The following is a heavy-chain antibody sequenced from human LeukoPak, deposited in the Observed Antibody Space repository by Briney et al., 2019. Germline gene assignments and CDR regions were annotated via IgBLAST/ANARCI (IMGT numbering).Heavy chain of an antibody. D-gene: IGHD1-14*01. J-gene: IGHJ4*02. CDR2: ISVYDGNT. V-gene: IGHV1-18*01. CDR3: ARYKHHNYFDY. CDR1: GYXFTTYH. Sequence: ASVKVSCKISGYXFTTYHITWVRQAPGQGLEWMGWISVYDGNTISAPSLQARVIMTADPSTRTAYMELRSLRPDDTAVYYCARYKHHNYFDYWGQGTHVTVSS.